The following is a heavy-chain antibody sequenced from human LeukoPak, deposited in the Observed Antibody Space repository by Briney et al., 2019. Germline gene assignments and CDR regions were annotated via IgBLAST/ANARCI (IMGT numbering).Heavy chain of an antibody. CDR3: AREAYYYDSSGYSHVNGLDY. Sequence: ASAKVSRKPSVYTFTVYYTHSVPATPRQRLWCRGWIKTNIGGTNDAQKLQGRVTMTTDTSATTAYMELRSLRSVDTAVYYCAREAYYYDSSGYSHVNGLDYWGQGTLVTVSS. CDR2: IKTNIGGT. D-gene: IGHD3-22*01. V-gene: IGHV1-2*02. J-gene: IGHJ4*02. CDR1: VYTFTVYY.